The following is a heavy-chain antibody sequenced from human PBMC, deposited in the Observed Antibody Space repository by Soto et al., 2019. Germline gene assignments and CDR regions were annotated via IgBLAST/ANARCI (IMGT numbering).Heavy chain of an antibody. D-gene: IGHD3-22*01. Sequence: SVKVSCKASGGTFSSYAISWVRQAPGQGLEWMGGIIPIFGTANYAQKFQGRVTITADESTSTAYMELSSLRSEDTAVYYCARPQTSNYYDSSGYYHHWGQGTLVTVSS. CDR2: IIPIFGTA. CDR3: ARPQTSNYYDSSGYYHH. CDR1: GGTFSSYA. J-gene: IGHJ5*02. V-gene: IGHV1-69*13.